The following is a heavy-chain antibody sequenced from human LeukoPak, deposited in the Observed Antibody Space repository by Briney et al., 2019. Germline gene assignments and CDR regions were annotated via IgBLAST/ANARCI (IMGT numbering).Heavy chain of an antibody. Sequence: GASLKISCQGSGYRFTSYWIGWVRQLPGKGLEWMGIIYPGDSDTRYSPSFQGQVTISADKSISTAYLQWSSLKASDTAMYYCAGHNPGYAFDIWGQGTMVTVSS. V-gene: IGHV5-51*01. CDR1: GYRFTSYW. CDR2: IYPGDSDT. CDR3: AGHNPGYAFDI. J-gene: IGHJ3*02.